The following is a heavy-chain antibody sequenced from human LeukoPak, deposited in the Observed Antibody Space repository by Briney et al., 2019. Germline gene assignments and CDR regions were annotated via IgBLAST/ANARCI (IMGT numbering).Heavy chain of an antibody. CDR2: SSYSGST. J-gene: IGHJ4*02. V-gene: IGHV4-59*01. Sequence: SETLSLTCTVSGGSISSYYWSWIRQPPGKGLEWIGYSSYSGSTNYNPSLKSRVTISVDTSKNQLSLRLSSVTAADTAVYYCARWSSSWYSFDYWGQGTLVTVSS. CDR1: GGSISSYY. D-gene: IGHD6-13*01. CDR3: ARWSSSWYSFDY.